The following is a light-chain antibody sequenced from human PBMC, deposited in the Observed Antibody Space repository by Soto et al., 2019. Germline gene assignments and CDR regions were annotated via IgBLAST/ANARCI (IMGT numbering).Light chain of an antibody. V-gene: IGKV3-11*01. Sequence: EIVLTQSPATLSLSPGHRATLSCRASQSVSGYLAWYQQQPCQAPRLLIYDASNRATGIPARFSGSGSGTDFTLPITSLEPEDFAVYYCQQRSNLPSTFGGGTKVEI. CDR1: QSVSGY. CDR3: QQRSNLPST. CDR2: DAS. J-gene: IGKJ4*01.